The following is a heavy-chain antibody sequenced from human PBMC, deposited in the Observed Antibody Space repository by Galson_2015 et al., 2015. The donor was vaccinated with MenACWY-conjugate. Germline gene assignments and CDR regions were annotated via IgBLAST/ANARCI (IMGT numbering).Heavy chain of an antibody. V-gene: IGHV3-21*01. J-gene: IGHJ6*02. CDR2: ISSSSSDI. Sequence: SLRLSCAASGFTFSSYSMNWVRQAPGKGLEWVSSISSSSSDIYYADSVKGRFTISRDDAKNSLYLEINSLRAEDTAVYYCARGDYCHYGLDVWGQGTTVSVSS. CDR1: GFTFSSYS. CDR3: ARGDYCHYGLDV.